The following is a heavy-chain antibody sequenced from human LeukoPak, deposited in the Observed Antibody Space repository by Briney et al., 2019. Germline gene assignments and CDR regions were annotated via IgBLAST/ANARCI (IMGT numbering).Heavy chain of an antibody. CDR3: ARLSPDGGGGIYFDY. J-gene: IGHJ4*02. V-gene: IGHV4-4*07. CDR2: IYPSGST. CDR1: GGSISSYY. D-gene: IGHD3-16*01. Sequence: PSETLSLTCTVSGGSISSYYWSWIRQPAGKGLEWIGRIYPSGSTGYNPSLRSRATMPRDTSKSQFSLKLTSVTAADTAVYYCARLSPDGGGGIYFDYWGQGTLVTVSS.